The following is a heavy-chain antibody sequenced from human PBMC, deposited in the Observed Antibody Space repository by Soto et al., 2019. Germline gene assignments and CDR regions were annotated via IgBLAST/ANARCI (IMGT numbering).Heavy chain of an antibody. Sequence: GGSLRLSCAASGFTFSSYAMTWVRQAPGKGLEWVSSISGSGTTVYYTDSVKGRFTLSRDNSKSTLYLQMNSLRAEDTALYYCAKGRSYYYYYGVDVWGQGTTVTVSS. CDR3: AKGRSYYYYYGVDV. CDR2: ISGSGTTV. J-gene: IGHJ6*02. V-gene: IGHV3-23*01. CDR1: GFTFSSYA.